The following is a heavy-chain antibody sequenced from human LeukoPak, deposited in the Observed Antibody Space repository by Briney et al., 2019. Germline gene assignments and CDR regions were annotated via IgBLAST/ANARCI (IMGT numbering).Heavy chain of an antibody. CDR1: VYTFTSYG. CDR3: ERDLGYCSSTSCRFDY. CDR2: ISAYNGNK. D-gene: IGHD2-2*01. J-gene: IGHJ4*02. V-gene: IGHV1-18*01. Sequence: ASVKVSCKASVYTFTSYGISWVRQPPGQGLEWMGWISAYNGNKNYAQKLHGRGTMTTDTSTSKAYMERRTMRSDNTPVYYCERDLGYCSSTSCRFDYGGQGTRVTVSS.